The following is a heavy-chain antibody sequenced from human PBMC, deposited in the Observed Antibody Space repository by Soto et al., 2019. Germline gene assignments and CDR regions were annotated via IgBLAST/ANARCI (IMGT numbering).Heavy chain of an antibody. J-gene: IGHJ4*02. CDR2: ISSSSSYI. CDR1: GFTFSSYS. Sequence: GGSLRLSCAASGFTFSSYSMNWVRQAPGKGLEWVSSISSSSSYIYYADSVKGRFTISRDNAKNSLYLQMNSLRAEDTAVYYCARDRPPDSSGCHDYWGQGTMVTVYS. CDR3: ARDRPPDSSGCHDY. V-gene: IGHV3-21*01. D-gene: IGHD6-19*01.